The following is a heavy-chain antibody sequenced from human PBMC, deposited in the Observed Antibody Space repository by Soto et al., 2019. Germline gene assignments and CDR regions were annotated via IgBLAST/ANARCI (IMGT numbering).Heavy chain of an antibody. Sequence: QVQLVQSGAEVKNPGASVKGSCKATGYKFRDYGVIWARQAPGQGLEWRGYVSPNSGKTTYGPDIQGRVTMTTDTSTTTAYLELRSLRSDDTAVYYCAIEIWSTGGPPNFFDYWGQGTLVTVSS. CDR3: AIEIWSTGGPPNFFDY. J-gene: IGHJ4*02. V-gene: IGHV1-18*01. CDR2: VSPNSGKT. CDR1: GYKFRDYG. D-gene: IGHD2-2*01.